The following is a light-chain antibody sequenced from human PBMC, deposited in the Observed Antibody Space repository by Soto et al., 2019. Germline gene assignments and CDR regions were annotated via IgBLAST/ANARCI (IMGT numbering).Light chain of an antibody. Sequence: QAVVTQPPSVSGAPGQRVTISCTGSSSNIGAGYGVHWYQQLPGTAPKLLIYGNSNRPSGAPDRFSGSKSGTSASLAITGLQAEDEADYYCQSYDISLSGWVFGGGTKVTVL. J-gene: IGLJ3*02. CDR1: SSNIGAGYG. CDR2: GNS. V-gene: IGLV1-40*01. CDR3: QSYDISLSGWV.